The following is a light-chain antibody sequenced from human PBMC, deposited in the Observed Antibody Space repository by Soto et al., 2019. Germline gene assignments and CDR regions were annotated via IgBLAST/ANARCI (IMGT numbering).Light chain of an antibody. CDR2: SNN. Sequence: QSVLTQPPSASGTPGQRVTISCSGSSSNIGNNYVYWYQHLPGTAPKLLIYSNNQRPSGVPDRFSASKSGSSASLAISGLRSEDEDDYYCAAWDDSLNMVFGGGTKLTVL. CDR1: SSNIGNNY. CDR3: AAWDDSLNMV. J-gene: IGLJ2*01. V-gene: IGLV1-47*02.